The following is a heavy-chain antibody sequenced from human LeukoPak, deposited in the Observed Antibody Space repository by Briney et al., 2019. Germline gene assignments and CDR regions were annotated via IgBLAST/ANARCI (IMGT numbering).Heavy chain of an antibody. Sequence: ASEKVSCKVSGYTHTELSMHWVRQAPGKWLEWMGGFDPEDGETIYAQKFQGRVTMTEDTSTDTAYMELSSLRSEDTAVYYCATSRPEYHYDILTGYHYRNWFDPWGQGTLVTVSS. CDR1: GYTHTELS. CDR3: ATSRPEYHYDILTGYHYRNWFDP. J-gene: IGHJ5*02. V-gene: IGHV1-24*01. D-gene: IGHD3-9*01. CDR2: FDPEDGET.